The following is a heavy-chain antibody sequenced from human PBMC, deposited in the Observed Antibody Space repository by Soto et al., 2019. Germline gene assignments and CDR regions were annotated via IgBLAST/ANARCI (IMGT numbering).Heavy chain of an antibody. J-gene: IGHJ4*02. CDR3: AGGEYSSSWFQGY. CDR1: GGTFSSYA. Sequence: QVQLVQSGAEVKKPGSSVKVSCKASGGTFSSYAISWVRQAPGQGLEWMGGIIPIFGTANYAQKFQGRDTITADESTSPAYMELTSLRSEDTAVYYCAGGEYSSSWFQGYWGQGTLVTVSS. CDR2: IIPIFGTA. V-gene: IGHV1-69*01. D-gene: IGHD6-13*01.